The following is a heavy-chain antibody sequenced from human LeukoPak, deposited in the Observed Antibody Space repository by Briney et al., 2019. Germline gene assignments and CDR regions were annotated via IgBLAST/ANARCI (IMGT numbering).Heavy chain of an antibody. V-gene: IGHV1-46*01. Sequence: EASVKVSCKASGYTFTSYYMHWVRQAPGQGLERMGIIHPSGGSTSYAQKFQGRVTMTRDMSTSTVYMELSSLRSEDTAVYYCARDMQPVGATAGFDYWGQGTLVTVSS. CDR3: ARDMQPVGATAGFDY. CDR2: IHPSGGST. D-gene: IGHD1-26*01. CDR1: GYTFTSYY. J-gene: IGHJ4*02.